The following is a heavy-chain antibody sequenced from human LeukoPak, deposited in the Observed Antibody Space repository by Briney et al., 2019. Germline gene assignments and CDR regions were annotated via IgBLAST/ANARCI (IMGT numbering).Heavy chain of an antibody. CDR2: IIPIFGTA. Sequence: SAKVSCKASGGSFSSYAISWVRQAPGQGLEWMGGIIPIFGTANYAQKFQGGVTITADESTSTAYMELSSLRSEDTAVYYCARAIQLRLPPDYYYYYGMDVWGQGTTVTVSS. D-gene: IGHD3-3*01. CDR3: ARAIQLRLPPDYYYYYGMDV. CDR1: GGSFSSYA. J-gene: IGHJ6*02. V-gene: IGHV1-69*13.